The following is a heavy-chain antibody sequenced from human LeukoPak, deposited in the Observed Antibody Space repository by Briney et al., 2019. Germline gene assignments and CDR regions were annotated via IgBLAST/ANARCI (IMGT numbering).Heavy chain of an antibody. V-gene: IGHV4-39*07. J-gene: IGHJ4*02. CDR3: ARGGRYFDWLFAYYFDY. CDR2: IYDSGST. CDR1: GGSIRSSYYY. D-gene: IGHD3-9*01. Sequence: SETLSLTCTVSGGSIRSSYYYWGWIRQPPGKGLEWIGSIYDSGSTYYNPSLKSRVTISVDTSKNQFSLKLSSVTAADTAVYYCARGGRYFDWLFAYYFDYWGQGTLVTVSS.